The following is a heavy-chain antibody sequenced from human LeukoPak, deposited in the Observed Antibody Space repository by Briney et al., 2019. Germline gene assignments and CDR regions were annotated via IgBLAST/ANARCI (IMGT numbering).Heavy chain of an antibody. J-gene: IGHJ5*02. D-gene: IGHD2-8*01. V-gene: IGHV1-24*01. Sequence: ASVKVSCKVSGYTLTELSMHWVRQAPGKGLEWMGGFDPEDGETIYAQKFQGRVTMTEDTSTDTAYMELSSLRSEDTAVYYCAPLMVYAISRWFDPWGQGTLVTVSS. CDR3: APLMVYAISRWFDP. CDR1: GYTLTELS. CDR2: FDPEDGET.